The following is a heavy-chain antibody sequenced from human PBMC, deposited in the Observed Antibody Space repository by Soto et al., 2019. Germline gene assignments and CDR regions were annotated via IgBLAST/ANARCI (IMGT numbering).Heavy chain of an antibody. D-gene: IGHD2-21*02. CDR2: ISGSGGST. CDR1: GFTFSSYA. J-gene: IGHJ6*02. CDR3: AALAYCGGDCYYYYYGMDV. V-gene: IGHV3-23*01. Sequence: GGSLRLSCAASGFTFSSYAMSWVRQAPGEGLEWVSAISGSGGSTYYADSVKGRFTISRDNSKNTLYLQMNSLRAEDTAVYYCAALAYCGGDCYYYYYGMDVWGQGTTVTVSS.